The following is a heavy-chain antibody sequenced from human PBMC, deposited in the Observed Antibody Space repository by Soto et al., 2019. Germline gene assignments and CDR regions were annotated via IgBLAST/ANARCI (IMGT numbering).Heavy chain of an antibody. Sequence: QVQLQESGPGLVKPSQTLSLTCSVSGGSISSGDYYWSWIRQPPGKGLEWIGYIYYSGSTYYNPYLKSRVTISVDTSKNQFSLKLSSVTAADTAVYYCARERPDGARLDPWGQGTLVTVSS. D-gene: IGHD6-6*01. J-gene: IGHJ5*02. CDR3: ARERPDGARLDP. CDR2: IYYSGST. CDR1: GGSISSGDYY. V-gene: IGHV4-30-4*01.